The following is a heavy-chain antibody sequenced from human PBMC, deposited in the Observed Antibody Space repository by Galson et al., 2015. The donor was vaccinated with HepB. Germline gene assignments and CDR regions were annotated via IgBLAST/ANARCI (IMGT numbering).Heavy chain of an antibody. Sequence: SLRLSCAASGFTFSSYGMHWVRQAPGKGLEWVAVIWYDGSNKYYADSVKGRFTISRDNSKNTLYLQMNSLRAEDTAVYYCARDPIYCSGGSCPTFDYWGQGTLVTVSS. D-gene: IGHD2-15*01. CDR1: GFTFSSYG. CDR3: ARDPIYCSGGSCPTFDY. V-gene: IGHV3-33*08. J-gene: IGHJ4*02. CDR2: IWYDGSNK.